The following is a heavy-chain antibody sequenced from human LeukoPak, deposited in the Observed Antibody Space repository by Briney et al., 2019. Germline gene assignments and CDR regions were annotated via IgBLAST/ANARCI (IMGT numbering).Heavy chain of an antibody. CDR2: IRSSGSPI. V-gene: IGHV3-48*02. CDR1: GFTFSSYW. J-gene: IGHJ4*02. CDR3: VRDPDALDY. Sequence: GGPLRLSCVASGFTFSSYWMSWVRQAPGKGLEWVAYIRSSGSPIYYADSVKGRFTISRDNAKNSLYLQMNSLRDEDTAVYHRVRDPDALDYWGQGTLVTVSS.